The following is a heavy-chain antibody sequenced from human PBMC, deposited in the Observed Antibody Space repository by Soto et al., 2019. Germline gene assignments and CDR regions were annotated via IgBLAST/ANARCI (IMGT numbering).Heavy chain of an antibody. D-gene: IGHD6-19*01. J-gene: IGHJ4*02. CDR1: SGSIGSGTYY. CDR2: LSYIGTT. Sequence: PSETLSLTCTVSSGSIGSGTYYWAWMRQPPGRGLEWIGSLSYIGTTDYNPSLKSRVTISKDASKNQFSLKLSSVTAADTAVYYCATGRSHSGWYEENFWGQGTLVTVSS. V-gene: IGHV4-39*01. CDR3: ATGRSHSGWYEENF.